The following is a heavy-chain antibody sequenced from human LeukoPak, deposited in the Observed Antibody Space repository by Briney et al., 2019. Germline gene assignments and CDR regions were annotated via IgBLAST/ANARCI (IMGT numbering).Heavy chain of an antibody. CDR1: GFTFSSYW. CDR2: IKQDGSEK. V-gene: IGHV3-7*01. J-gene: IGHJ4*02. Sequence: GGSLRLSCAASGFTFSSYWMSWVRQAPGKGLEWVANIKQDGSEKYYVDSVKGRFTISRDSAKNSLYLQMNSLRAEDTAVYYCARDRDGYYFDYWGQGTLVTVSS. CDR3: ARDRDGYYFDY. D-gene: IGHD5-24*01.